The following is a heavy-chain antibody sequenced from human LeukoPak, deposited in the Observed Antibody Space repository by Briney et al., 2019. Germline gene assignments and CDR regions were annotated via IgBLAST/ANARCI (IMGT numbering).Heavy chain of an antibody. Sequence: SETLSLTCTVSGGSISSSTYYWGWIRQPPGKGLEWIGTIYYSGSTYYNPSLQSRVTISVDTSKNQFSLKLSSVTAVDTAVYHCAAVRMPPGYCTSTSCYAGYFYYMDVWGKGTTVTVSS. CDR1: GGSISSSTYY. V-gene: IGHV4-39*01. D-gene: IGHD2-2*03. J-gene: IGHJ6*03. CDR2: IYYSGST. CDR3: AAVRMPPGYCTSTSCYAGYFYYMDV.